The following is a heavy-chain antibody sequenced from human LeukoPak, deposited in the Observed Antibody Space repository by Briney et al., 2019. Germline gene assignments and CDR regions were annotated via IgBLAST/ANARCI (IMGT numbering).Heavy chain of an antibody. V-gene: IGHV3-48*03. CDR2: ISSSGSTI. D-gene: IGHD3-10*02. Sequence: PGGSLRLSCAASGFTFSSYEMNWVRQAPGTGLEWVSYISSSGSTIYYADSVKGRFTIPRDNAKNSLYLQMNSLRAEDTAVYYCAELGITMIGGVWGKGTTVTISS. J-gene: IGHJ6*04. CDR3: AELGITMIGGV. CDR1: GFTFSSYE.